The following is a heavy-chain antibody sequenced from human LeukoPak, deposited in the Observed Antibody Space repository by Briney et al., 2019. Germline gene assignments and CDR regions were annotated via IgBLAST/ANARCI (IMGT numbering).Heavy chain of an antibody. CDR1: GYAFNFYG. Sequence: ASVKVSCKTSGYAFNFYGLNWVRQAPGQGLEWMGFISLNNGNTHYEQKFQGRVTMAADTPTNTASLEVKSLRSDDTAVYYCQRITIFGVVMDFDYWGQGTLVTVSS. V-gene: IGHV1-18*04. D-gene: IGHD3-3*01. J-gene: IGHJ4*02. CDR3: QRITIFGVVMDFDY. CDR2: ISLNNGNT.